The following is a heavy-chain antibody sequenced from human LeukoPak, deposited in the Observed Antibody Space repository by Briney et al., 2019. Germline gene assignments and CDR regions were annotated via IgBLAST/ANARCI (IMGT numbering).Heavy chain of an antibody. CDR2: ISGSGGST. CDR3: AKEILGYSSSWYYFDY. J-gene: IGHJ4*02. D-gene: IGHD6-13*01. CDR1: GFTFSSYA. V-gene: IGHV3-23*01. Sequence: GGSLRLSCAASGFTFSSYAMSWVRQAPGKELEWVSAISGSGGSTYYADSVKGRFTISRGNSKNTLYLQMNSLRAEDTAVYYCAKEILGYSSSWYYFDYWGQGTLVTVSS.